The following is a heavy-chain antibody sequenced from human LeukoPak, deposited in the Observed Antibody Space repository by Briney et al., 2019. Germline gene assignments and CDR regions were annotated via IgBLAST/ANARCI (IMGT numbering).Heavy chain of an antibody. D-gene: IGHD7-27*01. V-gene: IGHV1-2*02. J-gene: IGHJ4*02. CDR1: GFTFTGYF. Sequence: ASVKVSCKASGFTFTGYFIHWVRQAPGQGLEWMGWIHPNNGGTKYAQKFRGRVTMTRDTSINTDYMELSRLRSDDTALYYRTRDGFSGAAFDYWGQGTLVTVSS. CDR2: IHPNNGGT. CDR3: TRDGFSGAAFDY.